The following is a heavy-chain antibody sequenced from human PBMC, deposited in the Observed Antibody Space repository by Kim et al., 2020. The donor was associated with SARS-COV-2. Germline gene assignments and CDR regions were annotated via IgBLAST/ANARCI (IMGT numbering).Heavy chain of an antibody. D-gene: IGHD3-10*01. J-gene: IGHJ3*02. V-gene: IGHV4-31*03. CDR3: ARVSEWFGYAFDI. Sequence: SETLSLTCTVSGGSISSGGYYWSWIRQHPGKGLEWIGYIYYSGSTYYNPSLKSRVTISVDTSKNQFSLKLSSVTAADTAVYYCARVSEWFGYAFDIWGQGTMVTVSS. CDR1: GGSISSGGYY. CDR2: IYYSGST.